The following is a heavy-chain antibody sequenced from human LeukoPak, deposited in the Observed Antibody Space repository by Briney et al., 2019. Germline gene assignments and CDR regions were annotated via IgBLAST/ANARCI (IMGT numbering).Heavy chain of an antibody. CDR3: ATASHGDYGRIDY. D-gene: IGHD4-17*01. J-gene: IGHJ4*02. Sequence: ASVKVSCKASGYTFTSYDINWVRQATGQGLEWMGWMNPNSGNTGYAQKFQGRVTMTEDTSTDTAYMELSSLRSEDTAVYYCATASHGDYGRIDYWGQGTLVTVSS. CDR1: GYTFTSYD. CDR2: MNPNSGNT. V-gene: IGHV1-8*01.